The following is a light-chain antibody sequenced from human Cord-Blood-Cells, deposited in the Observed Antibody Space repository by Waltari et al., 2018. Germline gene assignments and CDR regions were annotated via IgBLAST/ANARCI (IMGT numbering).Light chain of an antibody. CDR2: EGS. CDR1: SSDGGSSNL. V-gene: IGLV2-23*01. J-gene: IGLJ3*02. Sequence: QSALTQPASVSGSPGPSITISCTGTSSDGGSSNLLSWYQQHPGKAPKLMIYEGSKRPSGVSNRFSGSKSGNTASLTISGLQAEDEADYYCCSYAGSSTWVFGGGTKLTVL. CDR3: CSYAGSSTWV.